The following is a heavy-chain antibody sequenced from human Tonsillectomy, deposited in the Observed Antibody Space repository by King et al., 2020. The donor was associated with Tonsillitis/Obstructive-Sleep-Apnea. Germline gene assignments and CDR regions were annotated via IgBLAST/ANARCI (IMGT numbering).Heavy chain of an antibody. V-gene: IGHV1-69*12. J-gene: IGHJ3*02. CDR3: ARARYNWNDEDLDAFDI. CDR2: ISPIFGTA. D-gene: IGHD1-1*01. CDR1: GGTFSSYA. Sequence: QLVQSGAEVKKPGSSVKVSCKASGGTFSSYAISWVRQAPGQGLEWMGGISPIFGTANYAQKFQGRVTITADESTSTAYMELSSLRSEDTAVYYCARARYNWNDEDLDAFDIWGQGTMVTVSS.